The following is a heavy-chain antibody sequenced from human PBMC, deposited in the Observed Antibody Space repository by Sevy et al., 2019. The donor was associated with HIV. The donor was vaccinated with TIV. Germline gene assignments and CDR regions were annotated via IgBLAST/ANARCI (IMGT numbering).Heavy chain of an antibody. CDR1: GFTVSSNY. Sequence: GGSLRLSCAASGFTVSSNYMSWVRQAPGKGLEWVSVIYSGGSTYYADSVKGRFTISRDNSKNTLYLKMNSLRAEDTAVYYCARDYGSGSPQKYYYYGMDVWGQGTTVTVSS. CDR3: ARDYGSGSPQKYYYYGMDV. CDR2: IYSGGST. V-gene: IGHV3-53*01. J-gene: IGHJ6*02. D-gene: IGHD3-10*01.